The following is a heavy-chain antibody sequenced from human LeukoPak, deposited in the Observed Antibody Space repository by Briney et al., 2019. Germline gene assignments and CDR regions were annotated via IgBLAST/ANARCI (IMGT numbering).Heavy chain of an antibody. CDR3: AKGKWYFDY. Sequence: GGSLRLSCAASGFTFSSNGMHWVRQAPGKGLEWVAFIRYDGSEKYYGDSVKGRFTISRDNSKNTLYLQMNSLRVEDTTVYYCAKGKWYFDYWGQGTLVTVSS. V-gene: IGHV3-30*02. D-gene: IGHD1-26*01. J-gene: IGHJ4*02. CDR1: GFTFSSNG. CDR2: IRYDGSEK.